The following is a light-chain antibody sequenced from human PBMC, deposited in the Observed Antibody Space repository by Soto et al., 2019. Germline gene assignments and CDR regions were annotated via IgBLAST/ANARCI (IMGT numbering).Light chain of an antibody. CDR3: CSYAGSSTFL. Sequence: QSVLTQPASVSGSPGQSITISCTGTSSDVGSYNLVSWYQQHPGKAPKLMIYEVSKRPSGVSNRFSGSKSGNTASLTISGLQAEDEADYYCCSYAGSSTFLFGGGTKLTV. CDR2: EVS. J-gene: IGLJ2*01. V-gene: IGLV2-23*02. CDR1: SSDVGSYNL.